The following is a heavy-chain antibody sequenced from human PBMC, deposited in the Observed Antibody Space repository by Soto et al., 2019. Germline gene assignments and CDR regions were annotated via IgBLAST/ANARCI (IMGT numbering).Heavy chain of an antibody. CDR1: GYAFSNNF. V-gene: IGHV1-46*01. Sequence: ASVKVSCKASGYAFSNNFMHWVRQAPAQGLEWMGVINPTTGLTSNAQKFQGRITMTSDTSSSTAYMELSSLRSEDTAVYYCARAPRNGYFYGMDIWGQGTRVTVSS. CDR2: INPTTGLT. CDR3: ARAPRNGYFYGMDI. D-gene: IGHD2-8*01. J-gene: IGHJ6*02.